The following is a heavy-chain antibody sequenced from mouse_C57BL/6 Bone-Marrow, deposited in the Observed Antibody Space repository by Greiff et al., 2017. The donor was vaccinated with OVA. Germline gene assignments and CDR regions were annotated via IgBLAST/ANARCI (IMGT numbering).Heavy chain of an antibody. CDR1: GFTFSSYA. V-gene: IGHV5-9-1*02. Sequence: VQLKESGEGLVKPGGSLKLSCAASGFTFSSYAMSWVRQTPEKRLEWVAYISSGSVYIYYADTVKGRFTISRDNARNTLYLQMSSLKSEDTAMYYCTRLLDAMGYWGQGTSVTVSS. J-gene: IGHJ4*01. D-gene: IGHD2-1*01. CDR3: TRLLDAMGY. CDR2: ISSGSVYI.